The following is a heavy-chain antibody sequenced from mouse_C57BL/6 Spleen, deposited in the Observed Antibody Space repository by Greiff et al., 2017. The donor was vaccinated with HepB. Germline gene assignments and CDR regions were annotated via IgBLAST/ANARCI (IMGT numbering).Heavy chain of an antibody. V-gene: IGHV1-55*01. D-gene: IGHD2-2*01. CDR3: ARSGYNYFDY. CDR2: IYPGSGST. CDR1: GYTFTSYW. Sequence: QVQLKQPGAELVKPGASVKMSCKASGYTFTSYWITWVKQRAGQGLEWIGDIYPGSGSTNYNEKFKSKATLTVDTSSSTAYMQLSSLTSEDSAVYYCARSGYNYFDYWGQGTTLTVSS. J-gene: IGHJ2*01.